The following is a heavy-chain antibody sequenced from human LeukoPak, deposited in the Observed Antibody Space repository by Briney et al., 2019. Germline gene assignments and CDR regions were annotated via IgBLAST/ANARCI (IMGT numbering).Heavy chain of an antibody. CDR3: ARSNWPYYFDY. CDR2: ITGDGSST. Sequence: GESLKISCAASEFTFSTYWMHWVRQAPGKGLVWVSWITGDGSSTRYADSVKGRFTISRDNAKNTLYLQVNSLRAEDTAVYCCARSNWPYYFDYWGQGTLVTVSS. CDR1: EFTFSTYW. V-gene: IGHV3-74*01. D-gene: IGHD1-1*01. J-gene: IGHJ4*02.